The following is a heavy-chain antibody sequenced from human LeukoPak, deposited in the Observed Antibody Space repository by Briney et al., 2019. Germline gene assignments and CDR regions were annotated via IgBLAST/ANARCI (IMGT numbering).Heavy chain of an antibody. CDR2: ISGSGGST. J-gene: IGHJ3*02. CDR3: AKERDFWSGYDAFDI. V-gene: IGHV3-23*01. CDR1: GFTFSSYA. Sequence: GGSLRLSCAASGFTFSSYAMSWVRQAPGKGLEWVSVISGSGGSTYYADSVKGRFTISRDNSKNTLYLQMNSLRAEDTAVYCCAKERDFWSGYDAFDIWGQGTMVTVSS. D-gene: IGHD3-3*01.